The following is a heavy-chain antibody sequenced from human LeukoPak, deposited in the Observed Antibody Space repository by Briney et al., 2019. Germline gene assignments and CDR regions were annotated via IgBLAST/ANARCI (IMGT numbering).Heavy chain of an antibody. D-gene: IGHD1-7*01. V-gene: IGHV1-3*01. CDR1: GYTFTGYY. J-gene: IGHJ3*02. CDR2: INAGNGNT. CDR3: ATGSKTVPDAFDI. Sequence: GASVKVSCKASGYTFTGYYMHWVRQAPGQRLEWMGWINAGNGNTKYSQKFQGRVTITRDTSASTAYMELSSLRSEDTAVYYCATGSKTVPDAFDIWGQGTMVTVSS.